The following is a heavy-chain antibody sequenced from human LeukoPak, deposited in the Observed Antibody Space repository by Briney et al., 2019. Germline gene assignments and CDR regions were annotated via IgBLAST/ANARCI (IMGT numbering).Heavy chain of an antibody. CDR1: GFTFSSYA. V-gene: IGHV3-53*01. CDR2: IYNDGST. D-gene: IGHD6-19*01. J-gene: IGHJ4*02. Sequence: GGSLRLSCAASGFTFSSYAMSWVRQAPAKGLEWVSVIYNDGSTYYSDSVKGRFAISRDNSKNALYLQMNSLRVDDTAVYYCARTGYSSGWFNDHWGQGTLVTVSS. CDR3: ARTGYSSGWFNDH.